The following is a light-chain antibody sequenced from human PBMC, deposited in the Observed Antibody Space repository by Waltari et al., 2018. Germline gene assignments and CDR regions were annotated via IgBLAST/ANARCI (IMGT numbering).Light chain of an antibody. CDR3: QQNYNTPRT. CDR1: QSISRH. CDR2: AAT. J-gene: IGKJ1*01. V-gene: IGKV1-39*01. Sequence: DIQMTQSPSSLSASVGDRVTITCRASQSISRHLSWYQQQPGEAPKLLIYAATTLHSGVPIRFSGSGSGTDFSLTLSGLQPEDLATYYCQQNYNTPRTFGQGTKVEIK.